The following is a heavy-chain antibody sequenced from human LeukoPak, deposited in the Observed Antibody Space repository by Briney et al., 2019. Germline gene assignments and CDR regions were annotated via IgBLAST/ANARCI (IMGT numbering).Heavy chain of an antibody. CDR1: GFTFSSYW. CDR3: ARGRGGLLWFGEFNS. CDR2: IKQDGSEK. V-gene: IGHV3-7*01. J-gene: IGHJ4*02. D-gene: IGHD3-10*01. Sequence: GGSLRLSCAASGFTFSSYWMNWVRQAPGKRPEWVANIKQDGSEKYYVDSVKGRFTIPRDNANNSLYLQMNSLRAEDTAVYYCARGRGGLLWFGEFNSWGQGTLVTVSS.